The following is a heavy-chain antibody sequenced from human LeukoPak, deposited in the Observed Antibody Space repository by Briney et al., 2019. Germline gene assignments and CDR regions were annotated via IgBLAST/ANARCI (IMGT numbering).Heavy chain of an antibody. CDR1: GFTVSSNY. Sequence: PGGSLRLSCAASGFTVSSNYMSWVRQAPGKGLEWVSVIYSGGTTYYADSAKGRFTISRDNSKNTLYLQMNSLRAEDTAVYYCARAGCSSTSCFWGGTGFDYWGQGTLVTVSS. D-gene: IGHD2-2*01. J-gene: IGHJ4*02. V-gene: IGHV3-66*01. CDR3: ARAGCSSTSCFWGGTGFDY. CDR2: IYSGGTT.